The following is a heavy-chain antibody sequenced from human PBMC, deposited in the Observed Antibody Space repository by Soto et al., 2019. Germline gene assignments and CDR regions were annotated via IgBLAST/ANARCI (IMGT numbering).Heavy chain of an antibody. J-gene: IGHJ6*03. CDR1: GGTFSSYT. D-gene: IGHD2-15*01. V-gene: IGHV1-69*02. CDR2: IIPILGIA. Sequence: GASVKVSCKASGGTFSSYTISWVRQAPGQALEWMGRIIPILGIANYAQKFQGRVTIIADKSTSTAYMELSSLRSEDTAVYYCASTLLGYCSGGSCYSSPYYYYYMDVWGKGTTVTVSS. CDR3: ASTLLGYCSGGSCYSSPYYYYYMDV.